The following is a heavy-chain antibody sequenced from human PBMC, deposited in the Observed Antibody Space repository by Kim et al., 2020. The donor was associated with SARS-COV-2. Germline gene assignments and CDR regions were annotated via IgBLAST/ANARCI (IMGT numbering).Heavy chain of an antibody. CDR2: ISGDGGDT. CDR3: ARDKRCSKVTCFGWCDP. J-gene: IGHJ5*02. D-gene: IGHD4-4*01. V-gene: IGHV3-43*02. Sequence: GSLRLSCAASGFTFDDYAMHWVRQVSGKGLEWVALISGDGGDTVYADSVKGRFTISRDNSKNSLFLQMNSLRSEDTALYYCARDKRCSKVTCFGWCDPWGQGTLVSVSS. CDR1: GFTFDDYA.